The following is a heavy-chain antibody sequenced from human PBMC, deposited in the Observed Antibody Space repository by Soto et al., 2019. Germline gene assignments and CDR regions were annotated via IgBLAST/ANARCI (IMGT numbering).Heavy chain of an antibody. CDR1: GGSISSYY. CDR3: ARAHSTDY. Sequence: SETLSLTCTVSGGSISSYYWSWIRQPPGKGLEWIGYIYYSGSTNYNPSLKSRVTISVDTSKNQFSLKLSSVTAADTAVYYCARAHSTDYWGQGTLVTVSS. V-gene: IGHV4-59*01. J-gene: IGHJ4*02. CDR2: IYYSGST.